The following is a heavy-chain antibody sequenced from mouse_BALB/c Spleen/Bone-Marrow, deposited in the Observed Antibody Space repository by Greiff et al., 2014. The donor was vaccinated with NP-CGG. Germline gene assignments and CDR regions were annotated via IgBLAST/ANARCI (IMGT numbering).Heavy chain of an antibody. J-gene: IGHJ3*01. Sequence: DVMLVESGGGLVQPGGSLKLSCAASGFTFSSYTMSWVRQTPEKRLEWVAYISNGGGSTYYPDTVKGRFTISRGNAKNTLYLQMSSLKSEDTAMYYCARRAGAYWGQGTLVTVSA. CDR3: ARRAGAY. V-gene: IGHV5-12-2*01. CDR2: ISNGGGST. D-gene: IGHD3-3*01. CDR1: GFTFSSYT.